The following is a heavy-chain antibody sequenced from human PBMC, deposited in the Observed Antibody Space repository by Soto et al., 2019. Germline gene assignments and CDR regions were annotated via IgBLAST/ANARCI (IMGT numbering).Heavy chain of an antibody. Sequence: SETLSLTCTVSGGSISSGGYYWSWIRQHPGKGLEWIGYIYYSGSTYYNSSLKSRVTISVDTSKNQFSLKLSSVTAADTAVYYCARDTRKAQWLVGYLDYWGQGTLVTVSS. CDR2: IYYSGST. J-gene: IGHJ4*02. D-gene: IGHD6-19*01. V-gene: IGHV4-31*03. CDR1: GGSISSGGYY. CDR3: ARDTRKAQWLVGYLDY.